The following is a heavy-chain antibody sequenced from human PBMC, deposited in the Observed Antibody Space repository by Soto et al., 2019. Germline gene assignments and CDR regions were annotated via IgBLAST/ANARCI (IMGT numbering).Heavy chain of an antibody. V-gene: IGHV4-59*08. Sequence: SETLSLTCAVSGGSIRSYYWSWIRQPPGKGLEWIGYIYYSGSTNYNPSLKSRVTISVDTSKNQFSLKLSSVTAADTAVYYCARNYGPGYTFDYWGQGTLVTVSS. CDR2: IYYSGST. D-gene: IGHD3-10*01. CDR3: ARNYGPGYTFDY. CDR1: GGSIRSYY. J-gene: IGHJ4*02.